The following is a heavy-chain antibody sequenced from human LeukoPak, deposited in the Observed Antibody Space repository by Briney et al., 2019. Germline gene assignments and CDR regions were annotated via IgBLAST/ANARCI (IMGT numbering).Heavy chain of an antibody. D-gene: IGHD1-26*01. Sequence: ASETLSLTCTVSGGSISSYYWSWIRQPAGKGLEWIGRIYTSGSNNYNPSLKSRVTIPVDTSKNQLSLKLSSVTAADTAVYYCARDQGVGAMRGYYYYYYMDVWGKGTTVTVSS. CDR1: GGSISSYY. J-gene: IGHJ6*03. CDR2: IYTSGSN. V-gene: IGHV4-4*07. CDR3: ARDQGVGAMRGYYYYYYMDV.